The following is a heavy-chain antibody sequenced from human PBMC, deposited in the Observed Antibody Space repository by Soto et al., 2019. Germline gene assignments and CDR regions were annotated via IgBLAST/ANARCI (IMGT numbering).Heavy chain of an antibody. V-gene: IGHV3-23*01. Sequence: GGSLRLSCATSGLTFSNYAMSWVRQAPGGGLEWVSSMSGSSSTTYYADSVRGRFTISRDRSKNTLYLQMSSLRAEDTALYYCAKNQERELPRVIDFWGQGTLVTV. J-gene: IGHJ4*02. CDR1: GLTFSNYA. CDR2: MSGSSSTT. D-gene: IGHD1-7*01. CDR3: AKNQERELPRVIDF.